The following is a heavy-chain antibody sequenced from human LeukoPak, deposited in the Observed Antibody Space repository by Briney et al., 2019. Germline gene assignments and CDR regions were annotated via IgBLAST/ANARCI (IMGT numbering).Heavy chain of an antibody. J-gene: IGHJ4*02. CDR1: GFTFSNYN. Sequence: GGSLRLSCAASGFTFSNYNMNWVRQAPGKGLELVANIKQDRSEKYYVDSVKGRFTISRDNAKNSLYLQMNSLRTEDTAVYYCARDHRWGFDYWGRGTLVTVSS. D-gene: IGHD7-27*01. CDR2: IKQDRSEK. CDR3: ARDHRWGFDY. V-gene: IGHV3-7*01.